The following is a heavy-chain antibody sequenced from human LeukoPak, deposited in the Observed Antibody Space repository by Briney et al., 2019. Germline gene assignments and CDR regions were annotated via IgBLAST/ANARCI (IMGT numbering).Heavy chain of an antibody. Sequence: SETLSLTCAVYGGSFSGYYWSWIRQPPGKGPEWIGEINHSGSTNFNPFLKSRVTISVDTSKNQFSLKLSSVTAADTAVYYCARYCSSTSCYYYFDYWGQGTLVTVSS. CDR2: INHSGST. CDR3: ARYCSSTSCYYYFDY. D-gene: IGHD2-2*01. CDR1: GGSFSGYY. V-gene: IGHV4-34*01. J-gene: IGHJ4*02.